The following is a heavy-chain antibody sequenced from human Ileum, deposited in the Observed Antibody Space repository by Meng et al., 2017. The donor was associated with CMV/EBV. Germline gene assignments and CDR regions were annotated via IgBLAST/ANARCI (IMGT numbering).Heavy chain of an antibody. CDR1: GYDFITYG. J-gene: IGHJ4*02. Sequence: QWQLGTSGSEFKAPGASVKVSCKTSGYDFITYGTNWVREAPGQRLEWMGWTDTNTGNPTYAQDFTGRFVFSMDTSVSTAYLQISSLRAEDTAVYYCTRGAGAHSSKFDFWGRGTLVTVSS. CDR3: TRGAGAHSSKFDF. CDR2: TDTNTGNP. D-gene: IGHD6-13*01. V-gene: IGHV7-4-1*02.